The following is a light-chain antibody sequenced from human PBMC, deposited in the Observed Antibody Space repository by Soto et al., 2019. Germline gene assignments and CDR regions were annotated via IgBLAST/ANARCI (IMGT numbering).Light chain of an antibody. V-gene: IGKV3-11*01. CDR3: QYRNDWLGT. Sequence: EIVLTQFPATLSLSPGESATLSCRASQSVGVFLAWYQQKSGQTPRILIYDASNRAPGIPARFSGSGSGTDFTLTISTLEPEDFAVYYCQYRNDWLGTFGPGTKVDIK. CDR2: DAS. CDR1: QSVGVF. J-gene: IGKJ3*01.